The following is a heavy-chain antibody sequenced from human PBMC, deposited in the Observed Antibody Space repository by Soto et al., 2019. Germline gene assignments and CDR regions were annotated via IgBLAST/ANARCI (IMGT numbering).Heavy chain of an antibody. CDR3: ASEVSYGSGSLFDY. J-gene: IGHJ4*02. Sequence: QVQLVESGGGVVQPGRSLRLSCAASGFTFSSYGMHWVRQAPGKGLEWVAVIWYDGSNKYYADSVKGRFTISRDNSKNTLYLQTTSLRADDTAVYYCASEVSYGSGSLFDYWGQGTLVTVSS. D-gene: IGHD3-10*01. CDR2: IWYDGSNK. V-gene: IGHV3-33*01. CDR1: GFTFSSYG.